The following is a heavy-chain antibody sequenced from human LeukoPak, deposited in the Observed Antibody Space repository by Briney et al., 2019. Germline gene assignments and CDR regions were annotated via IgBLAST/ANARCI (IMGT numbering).Heavy chain of an antibody. CDR2: ISGYNGNT. CDR3: ARDSRPSYGMDV. J-gene: IGHJ6*04. D-gene: IGHD3-16*01. Sequence: GASVKVSSKASGYTLINHDISWVRQAPGQGLEWMGWISGYNGNTNYVQKFQGRVTMTTDTSTTTAYMELRSLRSDDTAVYYCARDSRPSYGMDVWGKGTTVTVSS. V-gene: IGHV1-18*01. CDR1: GYTLINHD.